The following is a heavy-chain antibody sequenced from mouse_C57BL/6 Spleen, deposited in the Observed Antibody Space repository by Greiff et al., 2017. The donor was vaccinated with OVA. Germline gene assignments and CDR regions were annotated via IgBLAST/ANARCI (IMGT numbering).Heavy chain of an antibody. V-gene: IGHV1-61*01. CDR2: IYPSDSET. Sequence: VQLQQPGAELVRPGSSVKLSCKASGYTFTSYWMDWVKQRPGQGLEWIGNIYPSDSETHYNQKFKDKATLTVDKSSSTAYMQLSSLTSEDSAVYYCARSDGYEWYGDDWGTGTTVTVSS. J-gene: IGHJ1*03. CDR3: ARSDGYEWYGDD. CDR1: GYTFTSYW. D-gene: IGHD2-2*01.